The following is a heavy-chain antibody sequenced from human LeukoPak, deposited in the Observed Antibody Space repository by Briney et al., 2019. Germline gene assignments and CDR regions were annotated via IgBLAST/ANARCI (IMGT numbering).Heavy chain of an antibody. V-gene: IGHV4-4*07. Sequence: PSETLSLTCTVSGGSISSYYWSWIRQPAGKGLEWIGRIYTSGSTNYNPSLKSRVTISVDTSKNQFSLKLSSVTAADTAVYYCARDRGMVRGVIITPLDAFDIWGQGTMVTVSS. CDR2: IYTSGST. D-gene: IGHD3-10*01. J-gene: IGHJ3*02. CDR1: GGSISSYY. CDR3: ARDRGMVRGVIITPLDAFDI.